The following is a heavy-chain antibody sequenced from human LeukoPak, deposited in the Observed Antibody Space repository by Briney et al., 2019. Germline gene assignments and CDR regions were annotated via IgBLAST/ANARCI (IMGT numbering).Heavy chain of an antibody. J-gene: IGHJ5*01. Sequence: GGSLRLSCAASGFTFSSYSMNWVRQAPGKGLEWVSSISYSSTYIYYADSVKGRFTISRGNAKSSLFLEMNSLRVEDTAVYYCTSAYTSSWFGSWGQGALVTVSS. CDR1: GFTFSSYS. D-gene: IGHD3-16*01. V-gene: IGHV3-21*06. CDR2: ISYSSTYI. CDR3: TSAYTSSWFGS.